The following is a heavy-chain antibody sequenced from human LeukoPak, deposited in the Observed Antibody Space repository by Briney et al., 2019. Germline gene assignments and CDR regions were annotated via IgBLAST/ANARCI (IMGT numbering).Heavy chain of an antibody. V-gene: IGHV1-2*02. CDR3: ARVDYDSLTGYDQNWFDP. D-gene: IGHD3-9*01. Sequence: ASVRVSCKASGYTFTAHYIHWVRQAPGQGLEWMGWINPNSGGTKYAQKFQGRVTMTRDTSISTAYMELSRLRSDDTAVYCCARVDYDSLTGYDQNWFDPWGQGTLVTVSS. CDR2: INPNSGGT. J-gene: IGHJ5*02. CDR1: GYTFTAHY.